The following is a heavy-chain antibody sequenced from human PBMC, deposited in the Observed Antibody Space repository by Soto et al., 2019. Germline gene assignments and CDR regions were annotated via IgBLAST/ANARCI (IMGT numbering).Heavy chain of an antibody. J-gene: IGHJ4*02. CDR3: ARVVGYYCDSSGYYYDY. CDR2: ISSSGSTI. CDR1: GFTFSSYE. V-gene: IGHV3-48*03. Sequence: LRLSCAASGFTFSSYEMNWVRQAPGKGLEWVSYISSSGSTIYYADSVKGRFTISRDNAKNSLYLQMNSLRAEDTAVYYCARVVGYYCDSSGYYYDYWGQGTLVTVSS. D-gene: IGHD3-22*01.